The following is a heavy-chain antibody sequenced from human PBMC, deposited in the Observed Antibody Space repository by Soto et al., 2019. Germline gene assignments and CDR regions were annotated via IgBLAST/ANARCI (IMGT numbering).Heavy chain of an antibody. CDR1: GFSLSTSGVG. CDR2: IYWDGDQ. J-gene: IGHJ4*02. V-gene: IGHV2-5*02. D-gene: IGHD3-10*01. CDR3: TRTLWFGELS. Sequence: QITLKESGPTLVKPTQTLTLTCTFSGFSLSTSGVGVGWIRQFPGEALEWLAVIYWDGDQRYSPSLKSRLTITKDTSKNPAVLKMTNMDPVDTATYYCTRTLWFGELSWGQGTLVTVSS.